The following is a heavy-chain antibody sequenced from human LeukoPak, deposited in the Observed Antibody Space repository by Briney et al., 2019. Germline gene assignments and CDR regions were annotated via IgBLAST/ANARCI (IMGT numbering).Heavy chain of an antibody. D-gene: IGHD1-26*01. CDR3: AKDLIQTIVGATLDDY. Sequence: GGSLRLSCAASGFTFSSYAMSWVRQAPGKGLEWVSAISCSGGSTYYADSVKGRFTISRDNSKDTLYLQMNSLRAEDTAVYYCAKDLIQTIVGATLDDYWGQGTLVTVSS. CDR2: ISCSGGST. V-gene: IGHV3-23*01. CDR1: GFTFSSYA. J-gene: IGHJ4*02.